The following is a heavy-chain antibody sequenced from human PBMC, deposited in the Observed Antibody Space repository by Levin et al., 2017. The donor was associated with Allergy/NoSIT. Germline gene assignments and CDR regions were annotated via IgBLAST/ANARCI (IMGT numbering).Heavy chain of an antibody. Sequence: GGSLRLSCAASGFTFSNYAMTWVRQAPGTGLEWVSSITASGTATYYADSVKGRFTTSRDNSVNTLYLQMNSLRAEDTAVYYCAKEVATNWGYLDSWGQGALVTVSS. V-gene: IGHV3-23*01. D-gene: IGHD7-27*01. J-gene: IGHJ4*02. CDR1: GFTFSNYA. CDR2: ITASGTAT. CDR3: AKEVATNWGYLDS.